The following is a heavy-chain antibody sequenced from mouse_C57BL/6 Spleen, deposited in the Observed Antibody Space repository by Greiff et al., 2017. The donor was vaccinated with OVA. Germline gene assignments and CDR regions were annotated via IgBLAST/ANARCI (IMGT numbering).Heavy chain of an antibody. CDR1: GFTFSDYG. J-gene: IGHJ3*01. V-gene: IGHV5-17*01. CDR3: ARSYDGWGDFAY. Sequence: EVQVVESGGGLVKPGGSLKLSCAASGFTFSDYGMHWVRQAPEKGLEWVAYISSGSSTIYYADTVKGRFTISRDNAKNTLFLQMTSLRSEDTAMYYCARSYDGWGDFAYWGQGTLVTVSA. CDR2: ISSGSSTI. D-gene: IGHD2-3*01.